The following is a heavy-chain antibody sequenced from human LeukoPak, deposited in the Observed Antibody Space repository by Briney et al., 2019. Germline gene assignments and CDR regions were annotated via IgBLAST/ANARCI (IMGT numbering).Heavy chain of an antibody. CDR3: ARYYDSSGYYYPIHDAFDI. CDR2: IYTSGST. D-gene: IGHD3-22*01. J-gene: IGHJ3*02. Sequence: SQTLSLTCTVSGGSISSGSYYWRWLRQPAGRGLEWIGRIYTSGSTNYNPSLKSRVTISVDTSKNQFSLKLSSVTAADTAVYYCARYYDSSGYYYPIHDAFDIWGQGTMVTVSS. CDR1: GGSISSGSYY. V-gene: IGHV4-61*02.